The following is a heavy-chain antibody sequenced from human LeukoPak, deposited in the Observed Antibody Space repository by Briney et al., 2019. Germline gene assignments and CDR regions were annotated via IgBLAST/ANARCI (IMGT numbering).Heavy chain of an antibody. Sequence: PSETLSLTCAVYGGSFSGYYWSWIRQPPGKGLEWIGEINHSGSTNYNPSLKSRVTISVDTSKNQFSLKLSSVTAADTAVYYCARHVRKNSSGWYYFDYWGQGTLVTVSS. D-gene: IGHD6-19*01. CDR1: GGSFSGYY. J-gene: IGHJ4*02. CDR2: INHSGST. V-gene: IGHV4-34*01. CDR3: ARHVRKNSSGWYYFDY.